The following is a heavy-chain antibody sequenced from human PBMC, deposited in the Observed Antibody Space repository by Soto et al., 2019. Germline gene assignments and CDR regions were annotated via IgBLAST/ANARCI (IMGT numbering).Heavy chain of an antibody. CDR3: ARVARSGAYYHSGMDV. Sequence: SDTLSLTSTVPGLSISSGGYYWIWSRQHPGKVPEGLWYFYYRRSTYYNPSLKSRVTISVDTSKNQFSLKLSSVTAADTAVYGCARVARSGAYYHSGMDVWGQGPNVTLSS. CDR2: FYYRRST. V-gene: IGHV4-31*03. J-gene: IGHJ6*02. D-gene: IGHD3-3*01. CDR1: GLSISSGGYY.